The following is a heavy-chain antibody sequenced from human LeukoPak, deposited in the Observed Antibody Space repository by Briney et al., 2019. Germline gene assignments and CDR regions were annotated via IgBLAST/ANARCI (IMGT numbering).Heavy chain of an antibody. CDR2: IYYSGST. J-gene: IGHJ6*03. CDR1: GGSISSSSYY. CDR3: ARSTYYDFWSGLVYYMDV. D-gene: IGHD3-3*01. Sequence: SETLSLTCTVSGGSISSSSYYWGWIRQPPGKGLEWIGSIYYSGSTYYNPSLKSRVTISVDTSKNQFSLKLSSVTAADTAVYYCARSTYYDFWSGLVYYMDVWGKGTTVTVSS. V-gene: IGHV4-39*01.